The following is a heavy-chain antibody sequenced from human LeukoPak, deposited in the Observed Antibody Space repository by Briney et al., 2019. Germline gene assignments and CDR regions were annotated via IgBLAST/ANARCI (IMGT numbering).Heavy chain of an antibody. CDR1: GGSISSGDYY. D-gene: IGHD3-22*01. CDR3: DRVYYYDNSGYGKDYFDY. Sequence: PSQTLSLTCTVSGGSISSGDYYWSWIRQPPGKGLEWIGYIYYSGSTYYNPSLKSRVTISVDTSKNQFSLKLSSVTAADKAVYYCDRVYYYDNSGYGKDYFDYWGQGTLVTVSS. J-gene: IGHJ4*02. V-gene: IGHV4-30-4*01. CDR2: IYYSGST.